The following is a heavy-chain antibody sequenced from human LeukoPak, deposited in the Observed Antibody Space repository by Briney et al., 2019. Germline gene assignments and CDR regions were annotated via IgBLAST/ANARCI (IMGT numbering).Heavy chain of an antibody. V-gene: IGHV4-59*01. Sequence: SETLSLTCTVSGGPISSYYWSWIRQPPGKGLEWIGYIYYSGSTNYNPSLKSRVTISVDTSKNQFSLKLSSVTAADTAVYYCARDSRDGYNWDAFDIWGQGTMVTVSS. J-gene: IGHJ3*02. CDR3: ARDSRDGYNWDAFDI. CDR2: IYYSGST. D-gene: IGHD5-12*01. CDR1: GGPISSYY.